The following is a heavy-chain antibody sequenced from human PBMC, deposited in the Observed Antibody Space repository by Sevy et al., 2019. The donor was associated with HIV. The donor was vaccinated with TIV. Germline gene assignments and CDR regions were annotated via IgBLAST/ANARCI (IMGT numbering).Heavy chain of an antibody. Sequence: ASVKVSCKASGGTFSSYAISWVRQAPGQGLEWMGGIIPIFGTANYAQKFQGRVTMTRDTSTSTVYMELTSLRSEDTAVYHCARDTVDVLLYYDSTSYGAFDIWGQGTMVTVS. CDR1: GGTFSSYA. CDR3: ARDTVDVLLYYDSTSYGAFDI. D-gene: IGHD3-22*01. J-gene: IGHJ3*02. CDR2: IIPIFGTA. V-gene: IGHV1-69*05.